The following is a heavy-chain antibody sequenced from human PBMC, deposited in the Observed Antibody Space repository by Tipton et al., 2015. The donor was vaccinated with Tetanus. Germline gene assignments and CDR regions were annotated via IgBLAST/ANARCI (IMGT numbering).Heavy chain of an antibody. CDR2: SWYDGTDK. CDR3: AREAGCSGGSCFSGDFDN. Sequence: SLRLSCAASGFIFSSYGIHWVRQAPGKGLEWVAGSWYDGTDKYYADSVKGRLTISRDTSKNTLYLQMNSLRVEDTAVYYCAREAGCSGGSCFSGDFDNWGQGTQVTVSS. CDR1: GFIFSSYG. J-gene: IGHJ4*02. V-gene: IGHV3-33*01. D-gene: IGHD2-15*01.